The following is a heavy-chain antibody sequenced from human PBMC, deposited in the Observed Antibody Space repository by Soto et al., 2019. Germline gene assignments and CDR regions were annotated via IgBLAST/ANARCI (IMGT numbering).Heavy chain of an antibody. Sequence: GSLRLSCAASGLTFNSYCMHWVRHAPGRGLVWVSHINTDGTNSNYADSVNGRFTISRDNAKSTLFLQMNSLRAEDTAVYYCAREFCSGGNCYTYYFDPWGQGIPVTVSS. J-gene: IGHJ5*02. V-gene: IGHV3-74*01. CDR2: INTDGTNS. CDR1: GLTFNSYC. D-gene: IGHD2-15*01. CDR3: AREFCSGGNCYTYYFDP.